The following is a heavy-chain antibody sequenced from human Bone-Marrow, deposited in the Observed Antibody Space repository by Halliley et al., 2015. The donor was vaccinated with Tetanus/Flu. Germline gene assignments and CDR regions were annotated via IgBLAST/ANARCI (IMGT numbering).Heavy chain of an antibody. CDR2: GGFA. Sequence: GGFAYYTDSVKGRFTIPKDNAKNAVYFELTRLRVEGTAVYYCARAPSRGHDGSNWYGWLDPWGQGTLVTVSS. J-gene: IGHJ5*02. D-gene: IGHD3-10*01. V-gene: IGHV3-53*05. CDR3: ARAPSRGHDGSNWYGWLDP.